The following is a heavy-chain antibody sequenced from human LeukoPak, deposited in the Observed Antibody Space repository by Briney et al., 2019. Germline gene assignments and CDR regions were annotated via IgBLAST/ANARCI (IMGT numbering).Heavy chain of an antibody. V-gene: IGHV3-53*01. CDR2: IYSGGST. CDR3: AGSYYVGYFDY. D-gene: IGHD1-26*01. J-gene: IGHJ4*02. Sequence: GGSLRLSCAASGFTFSSYAMHWVRQAPGKGLEWVSVIYSGGSTYYADSVKGRFTISRDNSKNTLYLQMNSLRAEDTAVYYCAGSYYVGYFDYWGQGTLVTVSS. CDR1: GFTFSSYA.